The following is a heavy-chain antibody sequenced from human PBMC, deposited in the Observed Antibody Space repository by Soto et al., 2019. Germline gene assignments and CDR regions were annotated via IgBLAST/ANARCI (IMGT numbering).Heavy chain of an antibody. CDR3: ARRSVIYQSYYYGMDV. CDR2: IFSNDEK. Sequence: SGPTLVNPTETLTLTCTVSGFSLSNARMGVSWIRQPPGKALEWLAHIFSNDEKSYSTSLKCRLTISKDTSKSQAVLTMTNMDPVDTATYYCARRSVIYQSYYYGMDVWGKGTTVTVSS. CDR1: GFSLSNARMG. V-gene: IGHV2-26*01. J-gene: IGHJ6*04. D-gene: IGHD3-3*01.